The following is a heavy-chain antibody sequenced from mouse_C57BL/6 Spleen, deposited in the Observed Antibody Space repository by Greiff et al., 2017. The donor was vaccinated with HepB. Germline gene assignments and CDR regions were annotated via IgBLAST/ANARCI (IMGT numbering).Heavy chain of an antibody. D-gene: IGHD2-5*01. CDR1: GYTFTDYY. V-gene: IGHV1-76*01. CDR3: ARGGYSNYLAWFAY. Sequence: QVQLQQSGAELVRPGASVKLSCKASGYTFTDYYINWVKQRPGQGLEWIARIYPGSGNTYYNEKFKGKATLTAEKSSSTAYMQLSSLTSEDSAVYFCARGGYSNYLAWFAYWGQGTLVTVSA. J-gene: IGHJ3*01. CDR2: IYPGSGNT.